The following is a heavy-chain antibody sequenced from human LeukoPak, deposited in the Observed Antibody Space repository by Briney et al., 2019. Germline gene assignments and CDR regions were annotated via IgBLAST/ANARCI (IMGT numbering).Heavy chain of an antibody. CDR3: ARDLGYCSSTSPCYGMDV. D-gene: IGHD2-2*01. CDR1: RFTFSSYW. V-gene: IGHV3-7*01. J-gene: IGHJ6*02. CDR2: IKEDGSEK. Sequence: PGGSLRLSCAASRFTFSSYWMSCVRQAPGKGLEWVANIKEDGSEKYYVDSVKGRFTISRDNAKNSLYLQMNSLRAEDTAVYYCARDLGYCSSTSPCYGMDVWGQGTTVTVSS.